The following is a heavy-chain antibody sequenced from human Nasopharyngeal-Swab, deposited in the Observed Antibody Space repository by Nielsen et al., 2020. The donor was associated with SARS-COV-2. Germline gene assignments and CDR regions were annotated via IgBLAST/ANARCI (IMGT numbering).Heavy chain of an antibody. CDR2: ISSNGGST. D-gene: IGHD5-24*01. V-gene: IGHV3-64*01. CDR3: GGPFEGWLQPPCY. Sequence: LKISCASSGFSFSSYAMHLGRQAPGKGLEYVSAISSNGGSTYYANSVKGRFTISRDNSKNTLYLQRGSLRAEDMAVYYCGGPFEGWLQPPCYWGQGTLVTVSS. J-gene: IGHJ4*02. CDR1: GFSFSSYA.